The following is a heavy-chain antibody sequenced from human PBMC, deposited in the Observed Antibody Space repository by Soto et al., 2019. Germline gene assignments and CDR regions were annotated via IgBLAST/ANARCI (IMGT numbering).Heavy chain of an antibody. J-gene: IGHJ6*02. CDR2: MNPNSGNT. CDR1: GDTFSSYD. V-gene: IGHV1-8*01. Sequence: QVQLVQSGAEVKKPGASVKVSCKASGDTFSSYDIKWVRQATGQGLEWMGWMNPNSGNTGYAQKFQSRVTMTRNTSISTTYMELSSLGFEDTAVYYCARGRNGMDVWGQGTTVTVSS. CDR3: ARGRNGMDV.